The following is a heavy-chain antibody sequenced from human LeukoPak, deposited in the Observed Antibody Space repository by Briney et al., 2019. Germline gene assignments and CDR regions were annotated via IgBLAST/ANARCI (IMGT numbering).Heavy chain of an antibody. CDR2: ISSSSSTI. J-gene: IGHJ3*02. V-gene: IGHV3-48*01. CDR3: ARDKNGQQLVSAFDI. D-gene: IGHD6-13*01. CDR1: GFTFSSYS. Sequence: GGSLRLSCAASGFTFSSYSMNWVRQAPGKGLEWVSYISSSSSTIYYADSVKGRFTISRDNAKNSLYLQMNSLRAEDTAVYYCARDKNGQQLVSAFDIWGQGTMVTVSS.